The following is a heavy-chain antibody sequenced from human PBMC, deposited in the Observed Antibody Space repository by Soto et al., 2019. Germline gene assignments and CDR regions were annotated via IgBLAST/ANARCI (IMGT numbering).Heavy chain of an antibody. D-gene: IGHD1-7*01. J-gene: IGHJ4*02. Sequence: EVQLLESGGGLVQPGGSLRLSCAASGFTFSSYAMSWVRQAPGKGLEWVSAISGSGGSTYYADSVKGRFTISRDNSKNTLYLQMNSLRAEDTAVYYCAKDQFGYWNYPCTFDYWGQGTLVTVSS. V-gene: IGHV3-23*01. CDR1: GFTFSSYA. CDR2: ISGSGGST. CDR3: AKDQFGYWNYPCTFDY.